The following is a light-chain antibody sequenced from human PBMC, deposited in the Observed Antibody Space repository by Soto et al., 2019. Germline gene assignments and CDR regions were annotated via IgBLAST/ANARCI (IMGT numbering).Light chain of an antibody. CDR3: QQYNEWPLT. CDR1: QSVRSN. V-gene: IGKV3-15*01. Sequence: EIVMTQSPATLSVSPGARAPLSCRARQSVRSNLAWYQQIPGQAPRLLIYDASTGATGIPARFSGSGSGTEFTLTISSLQSEDFAVYYCQQYNEWPLTFGGGTKVDIK. CDR2: DAS. J-gene: IGKJ4*01.